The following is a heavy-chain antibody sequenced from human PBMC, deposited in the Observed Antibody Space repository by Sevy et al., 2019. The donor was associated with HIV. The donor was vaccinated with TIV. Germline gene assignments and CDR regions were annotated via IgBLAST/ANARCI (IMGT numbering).Heavy chain of an antibody. V-gene: IGHV3-21*01. Sequence: GGSLRLSCAASGFTFSSYSMNWVRQAPGKGLEWVSTISSSSSYIYYTDSVKGRFTSSRDNAKNSLYLQMNSLRAEDTAVYYCARGGYSYGFIDYWGQGTLVTVSS. CDR2: ISSSSSYI. D-gene: IGHD5-18*01. CDR3: ARGGYSYGFIDY. CDR1: GFTFSSYS. J-gene: IGHJ4*02.